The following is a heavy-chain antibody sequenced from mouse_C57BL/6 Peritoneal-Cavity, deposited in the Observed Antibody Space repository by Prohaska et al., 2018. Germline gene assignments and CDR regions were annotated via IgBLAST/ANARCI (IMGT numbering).Heavy chain of an antibody. CDR3: MRSRGDY. CDR1: GFTFSGFW. V-gene: IGHV11-2*01. Sequence: EVQLLETGGGLVQPGGSRGLSCEGSGFTFSGFWMSWVRQTPGKTLEWIGDINSDGSVINYAPSIKDRFTIFRDNDKSTLYLQMSNARSEDTATYFCMRSRGDYWGQGTTLTVSS. CDR2: INSDGSVI. J-gene: IGHJ2*01.